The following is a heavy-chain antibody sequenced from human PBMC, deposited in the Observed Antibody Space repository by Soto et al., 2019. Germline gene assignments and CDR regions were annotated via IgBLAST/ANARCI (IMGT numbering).Heavy chain of an antibody. Sequence: GGSLRLSCAASGFTFSSYAMSWVRQAPGKGLEWVSAISGSGGSTYYADSVKGRCTISRDNSKNTLYLQMNSLRAEDTAVYYCAKDMTGRVDYYYDSSGYYYGTEGRYFDYWGQGTLVTVSS. J-gene: IGHJ4*02. V-gene: IGHV3-23*01. CDR2: ISGSGGST. CDR3: AKDMTGRVDYYYDSSGYYYGTEGRYFDY. D-gene: IGHD3-22*01. CDR1: GFTFSSYA.